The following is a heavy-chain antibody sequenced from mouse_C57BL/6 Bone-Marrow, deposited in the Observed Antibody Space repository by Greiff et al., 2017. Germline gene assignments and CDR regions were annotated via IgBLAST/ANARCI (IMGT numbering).Heavy chain of an antibody. CDR3: ARDYYGSGYGAY. V-gene: IGHV5-4*01. J-gene: IGHJ3*01. Sequence: DVKLVESGGGLVKPGGSLKLSCAASGFTFSSYAMSWVRQTPEKRLEWVATISDGGSYTYYPDNVKGRFTISRDNAKNNLYLQMSHLKSEDTAMXYCARDYYGSGYGAYWGQGTLVTVSA. CDR2: ISDGGSYT. D-gene: IGHD1-1*01. CDR1: GFTFSSYA.